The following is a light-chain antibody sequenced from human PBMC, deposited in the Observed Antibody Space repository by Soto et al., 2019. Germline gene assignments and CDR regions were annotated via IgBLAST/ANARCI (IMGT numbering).Light chain of an antibody. CDR2: DAS. J-gene: IGKJ3*01. CDR1: QDFSNF. CDR3: QQYGNLPLT. V-gene: IGKV1-33*01. Sequence: DIQMTQSPSSLSASVGDRVTITCQASQDFSNFLNWYQQKPGKAPKLLIYDASNLETGVPPRFSGGGSGTHFTFTISSLQPEDIATYYCQQYGNLPLTFGPGTKVDIK.